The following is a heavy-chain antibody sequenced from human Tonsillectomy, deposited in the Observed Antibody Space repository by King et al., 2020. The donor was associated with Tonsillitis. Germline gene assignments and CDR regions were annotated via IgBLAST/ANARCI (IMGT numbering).Heavy chain of an antibody. CDR3: ARGGGNYYDSSGYYTTSWFDP. V-gene: IGHV4-59*01. CDR1: GGSISSYY. J-gene: IGHJ5*02. D-gene: IGHD3-22*01. Sequence: QLQESGPGLVKPSETLSLTCTVSGGSISSYYWSWIRQPPGKGLEWMGYIYYSGSTNYNPSLKSRVTISVDTSKNQFSLKLSSVTAADTAVYYCARGGGNYYDSSGYYTTSWFDPWGQGTLVTVSP. CDR2: IYYSGST.